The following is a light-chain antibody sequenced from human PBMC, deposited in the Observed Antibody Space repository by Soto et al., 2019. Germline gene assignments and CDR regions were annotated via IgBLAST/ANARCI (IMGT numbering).Light chain of an antibody. CDR1: RGSIASNY. CDR3: QSYDSSTVD. V-gene: IGLV6-57*04. CDR2: EGN. J-gene: IGLJ2*01. Sequence: NFMLTQLHSVSESPGKTVTISCTRSRGSIASNYVQWYQQRPGSVPTTVIYEGNQRPSGVPDRFSGSTDGSSNSASLTISGLQTEDEADYYCQSYDSSTVDFGGGTQLTVL.